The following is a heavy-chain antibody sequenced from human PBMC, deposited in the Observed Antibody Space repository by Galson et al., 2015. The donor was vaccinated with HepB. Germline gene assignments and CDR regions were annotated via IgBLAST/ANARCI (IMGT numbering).Heavy chain of an antibody. V-gene: IGHV1-3*01. Sequence: SVKVSCKASGYTFTSYAMHWVRQAPGQRLEWMGWINAGNGNTKYSQKFQGRVTITRDTSASTAYMELSSLRSEDTAVYYCAREFSLPDDYGDPSFPLLYYYYGMDVWGQGTTVTVSS. CDR2: INAGNGNT. CDR1: GYTFTSYA. D-gene: IGHD4-17*01. CDR3: AREFSLPDDYGDPSFPLLYYYYGMDV. J-gene: IGHJ6*02.